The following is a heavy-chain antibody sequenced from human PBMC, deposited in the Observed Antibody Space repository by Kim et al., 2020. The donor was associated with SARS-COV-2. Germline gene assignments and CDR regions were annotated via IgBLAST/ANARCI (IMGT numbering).Heavy chain of an antibody. J-gene: IGHJ5*02. Sequence: SPTLTSRCTISVATSKNQFSLKLSSVTAADTAVYYCARHRRWPAAWFDPWGQGTLVTVSS. CDR3: ARHRRWPAAWFDP. V-gene: IGHV4-39*01.